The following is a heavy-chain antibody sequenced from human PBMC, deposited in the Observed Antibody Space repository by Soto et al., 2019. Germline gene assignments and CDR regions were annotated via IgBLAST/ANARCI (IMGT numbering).Heavy chain of an antibody. CDR2: IYYSGST. CDR3: ARVLDTRGGFDY. Sequence: PSETLSLTCTVSGGSISSGDYYWSWIRQPPGKGPEWIGYIYYSGSTYYNPSLKSRVTISVDTSKNQFSLKLSSVTAADTAVYYCARVLDTRGGFDYWGQGTLVTVSS. D-gene: IGHD2-2*01. CDR1: GGSISSGDYY. J-gene: IGHJ4*02. V-gene: IGHV4-30-4*01.